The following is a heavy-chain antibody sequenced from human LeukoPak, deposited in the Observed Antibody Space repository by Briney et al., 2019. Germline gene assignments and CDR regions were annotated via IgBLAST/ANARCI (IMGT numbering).Heavy chain of an antibody. D-gene: IGHD3-3*01. CDR1: GFTVSSNY. CDR2: IWYDGSNK. V-gene: IGHV3-33*08. CDR3: AREGNTYYDFWSGYPDAFDI. J-gene: IGHJ3*02. Sequence: PGGSLRLSCAASGFTVSSNYMSWVRQAPGKGLEWVAVIWYDGSNKYYADSVKGRFTISRDNSKNTLYLQMNSLRAEDTAVYYCAREGNTYYDFWSGYPDAFDIWGQGTMVTVSS.